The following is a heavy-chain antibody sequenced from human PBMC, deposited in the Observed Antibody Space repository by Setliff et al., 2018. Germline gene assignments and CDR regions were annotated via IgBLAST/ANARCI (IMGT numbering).Heavy chain of an antibody. CDR2: IYSSGSI. D-gene: IGHD1-26*01. CDR3: ARAPDSGTYYNLYPYYNDV. Sequence: SETLSLTCNVSGGSIRGYYWSWIRQPPGKGLEWIGNIYSSGSIKYNPSLRSRVTISVDTVKNQFSLRLSSLTAADTAVYYCARAPDSGTYYNLYPYYNDVWGKGTTVTVSS. J-gene: IGHJ6*03. V-gene: IGHV4-59*08. CDR1: GGSIRGYY.